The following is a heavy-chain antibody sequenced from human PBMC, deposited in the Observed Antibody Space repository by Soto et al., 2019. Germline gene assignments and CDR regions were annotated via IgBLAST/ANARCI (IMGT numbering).Heavy chain of an antibody. V-gene: IGHV3-15*07. CDR1: GFSVPYVW. CDR3: TTDVPHPFYGSGSYYTYYYYGMDV. CDR2: KKNTDHSGTI. D-gene: IGHD3-10*01. J-gene: IGHJ6*02. Sequence: GGSLRLSCAASGFSVPYVWMNWVRQAPGKGLEWVGLKKNTDHSGTIHYAAPVQGRFTISRDDSKNTLYLQMNSLKTEDTAVYYCTTDVPHPFYGSGSYYTYYYYGMDVWGQGTTVTVSS.